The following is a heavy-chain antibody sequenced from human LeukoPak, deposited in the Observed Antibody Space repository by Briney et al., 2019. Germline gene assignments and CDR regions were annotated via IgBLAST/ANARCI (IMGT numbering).Heavy chain of an antibody. V-gene: IGHV3-11*04. CDR2: ISTSGSTI. CDR1: GFTFSDYY. J-gene: IGHJ4*02. Sequence: PGGSLRLSCAASGFTFSDYYMSWVRQAPGKGGEWVSYISTSGSTIYYADSVKGRFTISRDNAKNSLYLQMNRLRAEDTAVYYCARARPYFDYWGQGTLVTVSS. CDR3: ARARPYFDY.